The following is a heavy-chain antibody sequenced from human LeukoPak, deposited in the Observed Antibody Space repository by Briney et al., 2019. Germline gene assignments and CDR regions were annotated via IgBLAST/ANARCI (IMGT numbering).Heavy chain of an antibody. CDR1: GYTFTGYY. CDR3: ARAPANYDYVWGSYREYYFDY. V-gene: IGHV1-2*02. J-gene: IGHJ4*02. CDR2: INPNSGGT. Sequence: GASVKVSCKASGYTFTGYYMHWVRQAPGQGLEWMGGINPNSGGTNYAQKFQGRVTMTRDTSISTAYMELSRLRSDDTAVYYCARAPANYDYVWGSYREYYFDYWGQGTLVTVSS. D-gene: IGHD3-16*02.